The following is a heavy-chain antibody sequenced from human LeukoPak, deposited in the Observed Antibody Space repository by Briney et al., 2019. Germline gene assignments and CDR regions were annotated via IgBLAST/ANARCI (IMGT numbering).Heavy chain of an antibody. CDR3: AKSHLQIAAANFDY. D-gene: IGHD6-13*01. J-gene: IGHJ4*02. CDR2: ISGSGGST. Sequence: PGGSLRLSCAASGFTFSSYAMSWVRQAPGKGLEWVSAISGSGGSTHYAVSVRGRFTISRDNSKNTLYLQINSLRAEDTAVYYCAKSHLQIAAANFDYWGQGTLVAVSS. V-gene: IGHV3-23*01. CDR1: GFTFSSYA.